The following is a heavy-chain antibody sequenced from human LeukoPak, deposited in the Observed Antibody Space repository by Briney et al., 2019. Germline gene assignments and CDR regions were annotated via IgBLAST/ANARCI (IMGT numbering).Heavy chain of an antibody. J-gene: IGHJ4*02. CDR3: AKWGVVPAS. CDR2: ISGSGGST. Sequence: GASLRLSCAASGFTFSSNAISWVRQAPGKGLEWVSAISGSGGSTYYADSVKGRFTISRDNSKNTLCLQMNSLRAEDTAVYYCAKWGVVPASWGQGTLVTVSS. V-gene: IGHV3-23*01. D-gene: IGHD2-2*01. CDR1: GFTFSSNA.